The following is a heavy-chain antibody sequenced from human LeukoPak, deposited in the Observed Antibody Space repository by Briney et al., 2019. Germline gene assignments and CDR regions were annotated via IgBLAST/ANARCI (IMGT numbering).Heavy chain of an antibody. CDR3: ARDRGGILTGYYSFDY. Sequence: HPGGSLRLSCAASGFTFTSYAMMWVRQAPGKGLEWVSAISGSGDSTYYADSVKGRFTISRDNAKNSLYLQMNNLRAEDTAVYYCARDRGGILTGYYSFDYWGQGTLVTVSS. CDR1: GFTFTSYA. V-gene: IGHV3-23*01. J-gene: IGHJ4*02. CDR2: ISGSGDST. D-gene: IGHD3-9*01.